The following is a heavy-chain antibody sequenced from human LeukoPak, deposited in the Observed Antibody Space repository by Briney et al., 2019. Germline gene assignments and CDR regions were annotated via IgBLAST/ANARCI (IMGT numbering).Heavy chain of an antibody. CDR1: GFTFSSYE. D-gene: IGHD5-18*01. V-gene: IGHV3-48*03. CDR3: ARAGYSMDTEYFQH. CDR2: ISNSGTAI. Sequence: GGSLRLSCAASGFTFSSYEMNWVRQAPGKGLEWVSYISNSGTAIYYADSVKGRFTISRDNAKSSLYLQMNSLRAEDTAVYYCARAGYSMDTEYFQHRGQGTLVTVSS. J-gene: IGHJ1*01.